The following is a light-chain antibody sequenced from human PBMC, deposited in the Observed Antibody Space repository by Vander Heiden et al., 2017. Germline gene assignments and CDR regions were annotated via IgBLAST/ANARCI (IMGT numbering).Light chain of an antibody. J-gene: IGLJ3*02. CDR1: SNNVGYQG. Sequence: QAGLTQPPSVSKDLRQTATLTCTGNSNNVGYQGAAWLQQHQGHPPRLLSYRNNNRPSGISERLSASRSGNTASLTINGLQPEDEADYYCSAWDHSLSAWVFGGGTKLTV. CDR3: SAWDHSLSAWV. V-gene: IGLV10-54*01. CDR2: RNN.